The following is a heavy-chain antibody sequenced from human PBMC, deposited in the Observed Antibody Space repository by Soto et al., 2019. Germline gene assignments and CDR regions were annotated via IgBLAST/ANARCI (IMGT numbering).Heavy chain of an antibody. V-gene: IGHV4-31*03. CDR1: GGSISSGDNY. D-gene: IGHD3-22*01. CDR3: ARVRAGAPYYYDSTGFDH. J-gene: IGHJ4*02. Sequence: QVQLQESGPGLVKPSQTLSLTCTVSGGSISSGDNYWSLIRQHPGKGLEWIGYIYYSGSTYYNPSLRRRVTISVDTSKNQYSLKLSYVTAADSAVYYCARVRAGAPYYYDSTGFDHWGQGSLVTVSS. CDR2: IYYSGST.